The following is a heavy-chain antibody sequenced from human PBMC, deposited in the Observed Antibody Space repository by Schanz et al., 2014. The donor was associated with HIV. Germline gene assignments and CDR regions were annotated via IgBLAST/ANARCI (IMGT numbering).Heavy chain of an antibody. CDR1: GFTFSSYG. CDR2: ISFDGSNK. J-gene: IGHJ6*02. Sequence: QVQLVESGGGVVQPGRSLRLSCAASGFTFSSYGMHWVRQAPGKGLEWVAIISFDGSNKYYADSVKGRFTISRDNSKNTLYLQMNSLRADDTAVYYCARGSGPYYYYYGMDVWGQGTTVTVSS. V-gene: IGHV3-30*03. CDR3: ARGSGPYYYYYGMDV. D-gene: IGHD3-10*01.